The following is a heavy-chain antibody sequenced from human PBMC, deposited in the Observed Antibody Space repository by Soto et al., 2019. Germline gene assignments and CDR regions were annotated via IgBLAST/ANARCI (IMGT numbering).Heavy chain of an antibody. V-gene: IGHV3-74*01. CDR3: VRVVLSYGYLRDLHCCPARSASDL. D-gene: IGHD5-12*01. Sequence: VILSSADYEFTFTTDWMHCVLRAPGKGLVWVSRINSDGRDTTYADSVRGRFTISRDNAKNTLHLQMNSLRDEDTAVYYCVRVVLSYGYLRDLHCCPARSASDL. CDR2: INSDGRDT. CDR1: EFTFTTDW. J-gene: IGHJ2*01.